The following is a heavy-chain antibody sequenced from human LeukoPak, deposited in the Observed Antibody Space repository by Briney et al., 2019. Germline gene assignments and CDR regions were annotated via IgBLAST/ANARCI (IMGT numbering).Heavy chain of an antibody. CDR3: ARSYYDYVWGSYRYWAFDI. Sequence: GGSLRLSCAASGFTFSSYEMNWVRQAPGKGLEWVSYISSSGSTIYYADSVKGRFTISRDNATNSLYLQMNILRAEDTAVYYCARSYYDYVWGSYRYWAFDIWGQGTMVTVSS. CDR2: ISSSGSTI. D-gene: IGHD3-16*02. V-gene: IGHV3-48*03. CDR1: GFTFSSYE. J-gene: IGHJ3*02.